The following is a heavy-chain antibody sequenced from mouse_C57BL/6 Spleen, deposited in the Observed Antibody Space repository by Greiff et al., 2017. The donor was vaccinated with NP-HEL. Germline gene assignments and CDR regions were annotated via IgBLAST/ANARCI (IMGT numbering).Heavy chain of an antibody. V-gene: IGHV1-26*01. CDR1: GYTFTDYY. CDR3: ARSYYGSNYGWYFDV. CDR2: FNPNNGGT. J-gene: IGHJ1*03. D-gene: IGHD1-1*01. Sequence: EVQLQQSGPELVKPGASVKISCKASGYTFTDYYMNWVKQSHGKSLEWIGDFNPNNGGTSYNQKFKGKATLTVDKSSSTAYMELRSLTSEDSAVYYCARSYYGSNYGWYFDVWGTRTTVTVSS.